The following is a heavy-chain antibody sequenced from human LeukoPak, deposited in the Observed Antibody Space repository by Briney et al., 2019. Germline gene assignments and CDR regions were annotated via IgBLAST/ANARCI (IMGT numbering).Heavy chain of an antibody. V-gene: IGHV3-21*01. D-gene: IGHD5-12*01. CDR2: ISSSSSYI. CDR1: GFTFSSYS. CDR3: ARPRGYSGYDCGY. Sequence: PGGTLRLSCAASGFTFSSYSMIWVRQAPGKGLEWVSSISSSSSYIYYADSVKGRFTISRDNAKNSLYLQMNSLRAEDTAVYYCARPRGYSGYDCGYWGQGTLVPVSS. J-gene: IGHJ4*02.